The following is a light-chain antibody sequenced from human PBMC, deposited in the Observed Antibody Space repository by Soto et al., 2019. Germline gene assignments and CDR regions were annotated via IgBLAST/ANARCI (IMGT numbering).Light chain of an antibody. V-gene: IGKV3-20*01. CDR2: GAS. CDR3: QEYGSSPVVT. J-gene: IGKJ4*01. Sequence: EIVLTQSPGTLSLSPGERATLSCRASQSVSSRYLVWYQQIPGQAPRLLIYGASSRAAGIPDRFSGSGSGTDFTLTISRLEPEDFAVYYCQEYGSSPVVTFGGGTKVEI. CDR1: QSVSSRY.